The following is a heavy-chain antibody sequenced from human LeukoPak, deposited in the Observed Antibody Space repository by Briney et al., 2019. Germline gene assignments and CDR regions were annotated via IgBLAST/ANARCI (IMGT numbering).Heavy chain of an antibody. CDR1: GYTFTDYY. CDR2: INPNDGDT. D-gene: IGHD2-2*01. J-gene: IGHJ4*02. Sequence: LAASVKVSCKASGYTFTDYYMHWVRQAPGQGFEWMGWINPNDGDTYYAQKFQGRVTMTRDTSIITAHMEVSRLRSDDTAVYYCARANFLYCSSTSCLFDYWGQGTLVTVSS. CDR3: ARANFLYCSSTSCLFDY. V-gene: IGHV1-2*02.